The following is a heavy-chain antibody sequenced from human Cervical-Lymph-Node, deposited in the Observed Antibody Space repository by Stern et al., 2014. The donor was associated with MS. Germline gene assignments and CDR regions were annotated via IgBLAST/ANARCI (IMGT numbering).Heavy chain of an antibody. J-gene: IGHJ4*02. D-gene: IGHD3-10*01. CDR1: GFTFSDYY. CDR3: ARGYYFGF. V-gene: IGHV3-11*01. CDR2: ISGLSNTI. Sequence: QVQLVQSGGGLVKPGGSLRLSCAASGFTFSDYYMTWVRQAPGKGLEWLSCISGLSNTIYYADSVKGRFPISRDNAKNSLYLQMNSLGAEDTAVYYCARGYYFGFWGQGTLVTVSS.